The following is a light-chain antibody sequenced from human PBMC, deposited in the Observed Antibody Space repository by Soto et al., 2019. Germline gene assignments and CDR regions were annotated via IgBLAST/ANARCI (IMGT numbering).Light chain of an antibody. CDR1: TSDVGTYNF. J-gene: IGLJ2*01. CDR2: EVT. CDR3: RSYAGTGTWI. V-gene: IGLV2-23*02. Sequence: QSALTQPASVSGSPGQSITISCTGTTSDVGTYNFVSWYQQYPGKAPQVVISEVTKRPSGVSDRFSGSKSGNMASLTISGLQAEDEADYYCRSYAGTGTWIFGGGTKLTVL.